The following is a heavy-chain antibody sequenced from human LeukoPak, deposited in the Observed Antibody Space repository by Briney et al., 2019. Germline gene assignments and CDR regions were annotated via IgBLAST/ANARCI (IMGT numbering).Heavy chain of an antibody. D-gene: IGHD1-26*01. CDR2: IRSKANSYAT. Sequence: GGSLRLSCAASGFTFSGSAMHWVRQASGKGLEWVGRIRSKANSYATAYAASVKGRFTISRDDSKNTAYLQMNSLKTEDTAVYYCAAYSGSYNPFDYWGQGTLVTVSS. CDR3: AAYSGSYNPFDY. J-gene: IGHJ4*02. V-gene: IGHV3-73*01. CDR1: GFTFSGSA.